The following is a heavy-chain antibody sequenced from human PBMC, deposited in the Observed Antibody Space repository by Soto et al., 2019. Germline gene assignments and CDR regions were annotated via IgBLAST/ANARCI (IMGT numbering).Heavy chain of an antibody. CDR2: ISGSGGST. D-gene: IGHD3-16*01. Sequence: WIRQPPGKGLEWVSAISGSGGSTYYADSVKGRFTISRDNSKNTLYLQMNSLRAEDTAVYYCAKAPVRLGNAFDIWGQGTMVTVSS. V-gene: IGHV3-23*01. J-gene: IGHJ3*02. CDR3: AKAPVRLGNAFDI.